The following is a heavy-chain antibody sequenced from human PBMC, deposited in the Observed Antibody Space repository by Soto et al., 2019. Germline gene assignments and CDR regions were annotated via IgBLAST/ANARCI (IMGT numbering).Heavy chain of an antibody. CDR2: IKNKFDGETT. V-gene: IGHV3-15*01. CDR1: GFTFSNVW. CDR3: TRNDGFDI. J-gene: IGHJ3*02. Sequence: EAQLVESGGGLVKPGGSLRLSCAASGFTFSNVWMSWVRQAPGKGLEWVGRIKNKFDGETTDYAAPVKGRFTISRDDSKYTVYLQMNSLKSEDTAVYYCTRNDGFDIWGQGTVVTVSP.